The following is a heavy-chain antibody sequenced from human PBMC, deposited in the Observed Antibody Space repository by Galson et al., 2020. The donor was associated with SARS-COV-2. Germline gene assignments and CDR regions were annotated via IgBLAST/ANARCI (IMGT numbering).Heavy chain of an antibody. V-gene: IGHV3-21*01. CDR1: GFTFSSYS. Sequence: KIGESLKISCAASGFTFSSYSMNWVRQAPGKGLEWVASISSSSSYIYYADSVKGRFTISRDNAKNSLYLQMNSLRAEDTAVYYCARDSGIAPSSSRSSRGEGPDAFDIWGQGTMVTVSS. J-gene: IGHJ3*02. D-gene: IGHD6-6*01. CDR3: ARDSGIAPSSSRSSRGEGPDAFDI. CDR2: ISSSSSYI.